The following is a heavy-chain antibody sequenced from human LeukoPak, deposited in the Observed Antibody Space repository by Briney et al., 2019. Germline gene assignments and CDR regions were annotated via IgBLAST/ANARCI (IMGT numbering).Heavy chain of an antibody. Sequence: GGSLRLSCAASGFTVSSNYMSWVRQAPGKGLEWVSVIYSGGSTYYADSLKGRFTISRDNSKNTLYLQMNSLRAEDTAVYYCARDSSGPHSYDYWGQGTLVTVSS. V-gene: IGHV3-53*01. CDR2: IYSGGST. CDR3: ARDSSGPHSYDY. J-gene: IGHJ4*02. D-gene: IGHD6-19*01. CDR1: GFTVSSNY.